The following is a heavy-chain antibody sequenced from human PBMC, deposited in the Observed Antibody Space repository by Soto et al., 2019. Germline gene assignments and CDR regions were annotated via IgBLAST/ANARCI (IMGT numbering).Heavy chain of an antibody. CDR2: INHSGST. V-gene: IGHV4-34*01. Sequence: PSETLSLTCAVYGGSFSGYYWSWIRQPPGKGLEWIGEINHSGSTNYNPSLKSRVTISVDTSKNQFSLKLSSVTAADTAVYYCARGIFGVVTSIYYYYMDVWGKGTTVTVSS. J-gene: IGHJ6*03. D-gene: IGHD3-3*01. CDR3: ARGIFGVVTSIYYYYMDV. CDR1: GGSFSGYY.